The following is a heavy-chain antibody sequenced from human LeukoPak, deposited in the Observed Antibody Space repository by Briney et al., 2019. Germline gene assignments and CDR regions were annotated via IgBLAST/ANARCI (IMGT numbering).Heavy chain of an antibody. J-gene: IGHJ6*03. V-gene: IGHV3-9*01. Sequence: PGGSLRLSCAASGFTFDDYAMHWVRQVPGKGLEWVSGISWNSGNIGYADSVKGRFTISRDNSKNTLYLQMNSLRAEDTAVYYCARDDSGSYPSTYYYYMDVWGKGTTVTVSS. CDR1: GFTFDDYA. D-gene: IGHD1-26*01. CDR3: ARDDSGSYPSTYYYYMDV. CDR2: ISWNSGNI.